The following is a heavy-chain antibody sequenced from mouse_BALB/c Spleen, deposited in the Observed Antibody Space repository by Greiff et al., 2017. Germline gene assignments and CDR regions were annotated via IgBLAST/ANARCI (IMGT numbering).Heavy chain of an antibody. Sequence: EVQRVESGGGLVQPGGSRKLSCAASGFTFSDYGMAWVRQAPGKGPEWVAFISNLAYSIYYADTVTGRFTISRENAKNTLYLEMSSLRSEDTAMYYCARDRGYYGNYFDYWGQGTTLTVSS. D-gene: IGHD2-1*01. J-gene: IGHJ2*01. V-gene: IGHV5-15*02. CDR2: ISNLAYSI. CDR3: ARDRGYYGNYFDY. CDR1: GFTFSDYG.